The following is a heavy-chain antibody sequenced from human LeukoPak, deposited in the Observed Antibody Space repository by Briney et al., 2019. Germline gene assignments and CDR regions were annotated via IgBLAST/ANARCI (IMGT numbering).Heavy chain of an antibody. V-gene: IGHV3-9*01. CDR2: ISWNSGSI. CDR1: GFTFDDYA. Sequence: GGSLRLSCAASGFTFDDYAMHWVRQAPGKGLEWVAGISWNSGSIGYADSVKGRFTISRDNAKTSLYLQMNSLRAEDTALYYCAKDVDIVATPCFYFDYWGQGTLVTVSS. D-gene: IGHD5-12*01. CDR3: AKDVDIVATPCFYFDY. J-gene: IGHJ4*02.